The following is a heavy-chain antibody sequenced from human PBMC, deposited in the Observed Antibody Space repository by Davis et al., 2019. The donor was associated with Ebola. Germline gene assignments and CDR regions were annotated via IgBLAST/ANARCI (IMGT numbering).Heavy chain of an antibody. J-gene: IGHJ4*02. CDR3: ARDRGYSYGWVLDY. CDR2: INPNDGRT. V-gene: IGHV1-46*01. D-gene: IGHD5-18*01. Sequence: AASVKVSCKASGYTFTNYYMHWVRQAPGQGLEWMGMINPNDGRTIYAQKFQGRVTVTRDTSTTTVYMDLSSLRSEDTAVYYCARDRGYSYGWVLDYWGQGTLVTVSS. CDR1: GYTFTNYY.